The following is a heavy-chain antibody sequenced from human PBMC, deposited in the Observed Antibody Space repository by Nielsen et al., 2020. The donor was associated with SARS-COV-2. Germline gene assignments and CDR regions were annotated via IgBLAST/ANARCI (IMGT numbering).Heavy chain of an antibody. D-gene: IGHD3-3*01. CDR3: ARGPYYDFWSGYPSRRGFDP. V-gene: IGHV4-59*12. CDR1: GGSISSYY. Sequence: SETLSLTCTVSGGSISSYYWSWVRQPPGKGLEWIGYICYSGSTNYNPSLKSRVTISVDTSKNQFSLKLSSVTAADTAVYYCARGPYYDFWSGYPSRRGFDPWGQGTLVTVSS. J-gene: IGHJ5*02. CDR2: ICYSGST.